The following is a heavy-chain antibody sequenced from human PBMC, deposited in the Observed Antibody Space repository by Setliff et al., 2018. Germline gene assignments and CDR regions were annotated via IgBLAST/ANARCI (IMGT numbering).Heavy chain of an antibody. CDR1: GFTFNAYA. CDR2: ITFGSLSR. J-gene: IGHJ4*02. CDR3: AKGQGQYYDSSGYYGRVLDY. V-gene: IGHV3-23*01. Sequence: LGGSLRLSCAASGFTFNAYAMSWVRQAPGKGLEWVSAITFGSLSRYYADSVKGRFTISRDNSKNTLFLEMNSLRTEDTAVYCAKGQGQYYDSSGYYGRVLDYWGQGTLVTVSS. D-gene: IGHD3-22*01.